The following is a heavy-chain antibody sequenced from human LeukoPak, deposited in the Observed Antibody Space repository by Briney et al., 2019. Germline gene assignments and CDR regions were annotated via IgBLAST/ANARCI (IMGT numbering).Heavy chain of an antibody. CDR3: ASLYCSSTSCYSPFDY. V-gene: IGHV1-2*02. J-gene: IGHJ4*02. Sequence: VASVKVSCKASGYTFTGYYMHWVRQAPGQGLEWMGWINPNSGGTNYAQKFQGRVTMTRDTSISTAYMELSRLRSDDTAVYYCASLYCSSTSCYSPFDYWGQGTLVTVSS. CDR1: GYTFTGYY. D-gene: IGHD2-2*02. CDR2: INPNSGGT.